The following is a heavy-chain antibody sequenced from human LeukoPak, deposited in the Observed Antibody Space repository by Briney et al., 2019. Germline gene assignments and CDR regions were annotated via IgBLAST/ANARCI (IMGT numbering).Heavy chain of an antibody. Sequence: GASVKVSCKASGYTFTGYYMHWVRQAPGQGLEWMGWINPNSGGTNFAQRFQGRVTMTRDTSISTAYMELSRLRSDDTAVYYCARSLEWLNPNVFDIWGQGTMVTVSS. CDR2: INPNSGGT. D-gene: IGHD3-3*01. CDR1: GYTFTGYY. CDR3: ARSLEWLNPNVFDI. J-gene: IGHJ3*02. V-gene: IGHV1-2*02.